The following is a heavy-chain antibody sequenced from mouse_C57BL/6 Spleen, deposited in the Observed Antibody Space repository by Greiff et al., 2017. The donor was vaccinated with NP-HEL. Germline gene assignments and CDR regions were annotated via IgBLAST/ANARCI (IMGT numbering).Heavy chain of an antibody. J-gene: IGHJ2*01. CDR2: IDPEDGDT. D-gene: IGHD1-1*01. CDR3: THGSRRGYFDY. Sequence: VQLKQSGAELVRPGASVKLSCTASGFNIKDYYMHWVKQRPEPGLEWIGRIDPEDGDTEYAPKFQGKATMTADTSSNTAYLQLSSLTSEDTAVYYCTHGSRRGYFDYWGQGTTLTVSS. CDR1: GFNIKDYY. V-gene: IGHV14-1*01.